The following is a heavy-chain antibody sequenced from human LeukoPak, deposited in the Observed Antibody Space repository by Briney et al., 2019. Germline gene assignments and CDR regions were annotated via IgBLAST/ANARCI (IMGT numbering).Heavy chain of an antibody. D-gene: IGHD6-19*01. J-gene: IGHJ3*02. CDR1: GYTFTGYY. CDR2: INPNSGGT. CDR3: ARELGRAVAGTYLDGFEI. V-gene: IGHV1-2*02. Sequence: ASVKVSCKASGYTFTGYYMHWVRQAPGQGLEWMGWINPNSGGTNYALKFQGRVTMTRDTSISTAYMELSRLRSDDTAVYYCARELGRAVAGTYLDGFEIWGQRTIVRVSS.